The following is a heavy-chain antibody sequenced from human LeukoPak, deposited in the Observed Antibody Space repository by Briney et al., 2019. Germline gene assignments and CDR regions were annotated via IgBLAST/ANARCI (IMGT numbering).Heavy chain of an antibody. CDR2: IYYSGST. D-gene: IGHD3-10*01. J-gene: IGHJ5*02. CDR1: GGSISSGDYY. CDR3: ARGGAGSYYGTTFDP. V-gene: IGHV4-30-4*01. Sequence: PAETLSLTCTVSGGSISSGDYYWSWIRQPPGKGLEWLGNIYYSGSTYYNPSLKSRVTISVDTSKNQFSLKLSSVTAADTAVYYCARGGAGSYYGTTFDPWGQGTLVSVSS.